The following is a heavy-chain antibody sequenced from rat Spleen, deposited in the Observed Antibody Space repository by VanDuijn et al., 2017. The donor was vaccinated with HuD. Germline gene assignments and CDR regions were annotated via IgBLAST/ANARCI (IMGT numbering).Heavy chain of an antibody. V-gene: IGHV2-1*01. CDR1: GFSLTSYG. D-gene: IGHD1-5*01. CDR3: TRGGGGTTLDY. CDR2: MWSGGSQ. J-gene: IGHJ2*01. Sequence: QVQMKETGPGLVQTTQTLSVTCTVSGFSLTSYGVHWVRQHTGKGLEWTGVMWSGGSQAYNSALKSRLSIRRDTTKSQVCLKRNRLQTEDTAIYFWTRGGGGTTLDYWGQGVMVTVSS.